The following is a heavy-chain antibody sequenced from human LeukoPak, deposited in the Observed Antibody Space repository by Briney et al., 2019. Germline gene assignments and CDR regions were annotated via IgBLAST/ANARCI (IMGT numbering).Heavy chain of an antibody. CDR3: AKESPVYGDYPFGAFDI. CDR1: GFTFDDYG. Sequence: PGGSLRLSCAASGFTFDDYGMSWVRQAPGKGLEWVSGINWNGGSTGYADSVRGRFTISRDNAKNSLYLQMNSLRAEDTAVYYCAKESPVYGDYPFGAFDIWGQGTMVTVSS. CDR2: INWNGGST. J-gene: IGHJ3*02. D-gene: IGHD4-17*01. V-gene: IGHV3-20*04.